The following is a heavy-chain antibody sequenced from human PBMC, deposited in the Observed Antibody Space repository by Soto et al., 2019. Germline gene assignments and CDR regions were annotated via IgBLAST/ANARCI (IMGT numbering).Heavy chain of an antibody. D-gene: IGHD4-4*01. J-gene: IGHJ4*02. CDR2: IYSSSGT. CDR3: AYSTAHARFDY. CDR1: GFTVSSNY. Sequence: PGGSLRLSCAASGFTVSSNYMSWVRQAPGKGLEWVSIIYSSSGTYYADSVKGRFTISRDNSRNTLYLQILSLRAEDTAVYYCAYSTAHARFDYSGQGTLVTVSS. V-gene: IGHV3-66*01.